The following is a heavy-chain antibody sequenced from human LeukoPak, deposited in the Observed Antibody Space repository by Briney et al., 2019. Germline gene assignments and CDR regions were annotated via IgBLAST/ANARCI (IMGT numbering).Heavy chain of an antibody. J-gene: IGHJ4*02. CDR3: ARGYCSGGTCYSPFDY. D-gene: IGHD2-15*01. V-gene: IGHV1-8*01. Sequence: ASVKVSCTASGYTFTSYDINWVRQATGQGLEWMGWMNPNSGNTGYAQKFQGRVTMTRNTSISTAYMELSSLRSEDTAVYYCARGYCSGGTCYSPFDYWGQGTLVTVSS. CDR1: GYTFTSYD. CDR2: MNPNSGNT.